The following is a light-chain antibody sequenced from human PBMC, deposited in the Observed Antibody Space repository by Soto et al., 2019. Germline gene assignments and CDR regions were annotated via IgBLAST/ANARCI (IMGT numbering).Light chain of an antibody. J-gene: IGKJ5*01. Sequence: DIQMTQSPSTLSASVGDRVTITCRASQSISSWLAWYQQKPGKAPKSLIYKASSLESGVTSRFSGGGSGTEFTLTISSLQADDFATYYCQQYNSYPITFGQGTRLEIK. CDR1: QSISSW. CDR3: QQYNSYPIT. CDR2: KAS. V-gene: IGKV1-5*03.